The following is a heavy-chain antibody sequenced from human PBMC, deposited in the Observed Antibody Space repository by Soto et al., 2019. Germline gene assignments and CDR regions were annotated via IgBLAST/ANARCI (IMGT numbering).Heavy chain of an antibody. J-gene: IGHJ3*02. Sequence: GASVKLSCKASGYTFTRYYMHWVRQAPGQGLEWMGIINPSGGSTSYAQKFQGRVTMTRDTSTSTVYMELSSLRSEDTAVYYCARGRGPPPMIVDAFDIWGQGTVVTVSS. CDR3: ARGRGPPPMIVDAFDI. D-gene: IGHD3-22*01. CDR1: GYTFTRYY. V-gene: IGHV1-46*01. CDR2: INPSGGST.